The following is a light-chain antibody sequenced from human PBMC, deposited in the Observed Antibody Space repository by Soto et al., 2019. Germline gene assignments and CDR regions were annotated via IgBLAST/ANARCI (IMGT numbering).Light chain of an antibody. Sequence: AIQMTQSPSSLSAYVGDRVTITCRASQGIRNDLGWYQQKPGRAPELLIHAASSLQSGVPSRFSGSGSGTDFTLTINSLQPEDFATYYCQQAYSFPITFGQGTRLEI. CDR3: QQAYSFPIT. J-gene: IGKJ5*01. CDR2: AAS. V-gene: IGKV1-6*01. CDR1: QGIRND.